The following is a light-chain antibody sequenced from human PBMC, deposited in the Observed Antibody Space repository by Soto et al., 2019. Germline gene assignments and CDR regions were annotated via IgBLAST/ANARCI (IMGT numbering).Light chain of an antibody. CDR3: QQRSNWPPIT. V-gene: IGKV3-11*01. CDR2: DAS. CDR1: QSVSSY. J-gene: IGKJ5*01. Sequence: EIVLTQSPPTLSSSPGERATLSCRASQSVSSYLAWYQQKPGQAPRLLIYDASNRATGIPARFSGSGSGTDFTLTISSLEPEDFAVYYCQQRSNWPPITFGQGTRLEI.